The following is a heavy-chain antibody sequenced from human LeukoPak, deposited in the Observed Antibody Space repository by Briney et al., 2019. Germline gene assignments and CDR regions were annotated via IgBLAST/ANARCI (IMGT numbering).Heavy chain of an antibody. CDR2: IFYTGNT. CDR3: ARVGLLGATGYYYYMDV. Sequence: PSETLPLTCTVSGGSISSYYWSWFRQPPGKGLEWIGYIFYTGNTNYSPSLKSRVTISVDTSKNQLSLRLTSVTAADTAVYYCARVGLLGATGYYYYMDVWGKGTTVTTSS. J-gene: IGHJ6*03. D-gene: IGHD1-26*01. CDR1: GGSISSYY. V-gene: IGHV4-59*01.